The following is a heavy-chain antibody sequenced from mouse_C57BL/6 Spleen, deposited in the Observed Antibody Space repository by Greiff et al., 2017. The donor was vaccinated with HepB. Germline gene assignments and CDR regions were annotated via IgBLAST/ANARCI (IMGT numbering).Heavy chain of an antibody. CDR2: ISSGGSYT. Sequence: DVHLVESGGDLVKPGGSLKLSCAASGFTFSSYGMSWVRQTPDKRLEWVATISSGGSYTYYPDSVKGRFTISRDNAKNTLYLQMSSLKSEDTAMYYCAREAYYNCFDYWGQGTTLTVSS. J-gene: IGHJ2*01. CDR3: AREAYYNCFDY. V-gene: IGHV5-6*01. CDR1: GFTFSSYG. D-gene: IGHD2-12*01.